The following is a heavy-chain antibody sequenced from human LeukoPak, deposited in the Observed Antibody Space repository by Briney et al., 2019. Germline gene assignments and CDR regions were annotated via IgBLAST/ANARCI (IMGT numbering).Heavy chain of an antibody. J-gene: IGHJ4*02. V-gene: IGHV3-21*04. Sequence: PGGSLRLSCAASGFTFSTYSMNWVRQAPGKGLEWISFISTSSIYIYYADSVKGRFTISRDNARNSLYLQMNSLRAEDTAVYYCAKSPSYCGGDCYYYFDYWGQGTLVTVSS. CDR3: AKSPSYCGGDCYYYFDY. D-gene: IGHD2-21*02. CDR1: GFTFSTYS. CDR2: ISTSSIYI.